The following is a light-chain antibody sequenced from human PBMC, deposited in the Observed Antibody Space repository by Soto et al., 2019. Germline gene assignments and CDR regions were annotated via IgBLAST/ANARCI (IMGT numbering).Light chain of an antibody. CDR2: DAS. CDR1: RIISTC. V-gene: IGKV1-5*01. CDR3: QQYDSSPWT. Sequence: IQMTQSPSTLSASVGGRVTITCRASRIISTCLAWYQQKPGQAPKLLIYDASTLESGVPSRFSGSGSGTEFTLTISSLQPDDFATYYCQQYDSSPWTFGQGTKVEIK. J-gene: IGKJ1*01.